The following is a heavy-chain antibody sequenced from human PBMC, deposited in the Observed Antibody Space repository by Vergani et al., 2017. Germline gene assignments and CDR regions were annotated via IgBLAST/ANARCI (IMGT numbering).Heavy chain of an antibody. D-gene: IGHD3-10*01. J-gene: IGHJ5*02. CDR3: GRVADFYGLGSRLLDL. Sequence: QVRLQESGPGLVKPSETLSLTCSVSGGSMSGYYWSWIPQPPGKELEWIGYMYHSGSTNYNPSLETRVTISGDTSKNQFSLKLNSVTAAETAVYYCGRVADFYGLGSRLLDLWGEGILVTVSS. CDR2: MYHSGST. V-gene: IGHV4-59*01. CDR1: GGSMSGYY.